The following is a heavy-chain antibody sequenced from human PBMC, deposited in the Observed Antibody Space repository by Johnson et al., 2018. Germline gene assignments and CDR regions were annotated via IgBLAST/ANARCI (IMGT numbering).Heavy chain of an antibody. Sequence: VQSGGSLRLSCAASGFTFSSYAMSWVRQAPGKGLEWVSAISGSGGSTYYADSVKGRFTISRDNSKNTLYLQMNSLRAEDTAVYYCTTEREVVTAVKWRFHHWGQGTLVIVSS. CDR2: ISGSGGST. V-gene: IGHV3-23*01. CDR1: GFTFSSYA. CDR3: TTEREVVTAVKWRFHH. J-gene: IGHJ1*01. D-gene: IGHD2-21*02.